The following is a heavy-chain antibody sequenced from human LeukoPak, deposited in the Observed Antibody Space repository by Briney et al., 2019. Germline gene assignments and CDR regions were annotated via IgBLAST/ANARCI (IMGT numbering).Heavy chain of an antibody. CDR3: AREARSQWLVLRQSDL. CDR2: INPNSGGT. CDR1: GYTFTGYY. Sequence: GASVKVSCKASGYTFTGYYMHWVRQAPGQGLEWMGWINPNSGGTNYAQKFQGRVTMTRDTSISTAYMELSRVRSDDTAVYYCAREARSQWLVLRQSDLWGRGTLVTVSS. V-gene: IGHV1-2*02. D-gene: IGHD6-19*01. J-gene: IGHJ2*01.